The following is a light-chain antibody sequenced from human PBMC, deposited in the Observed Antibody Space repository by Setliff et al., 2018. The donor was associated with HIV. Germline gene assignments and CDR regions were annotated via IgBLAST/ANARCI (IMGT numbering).Light chain of an antibody. V-gene: IGLV2-11*01. CDR3: SSYTSSTTRV. Sequence: QSALTQPRSVSGSPGQSVTISCSGFSSDVGTYNFVPWYQQHPGKAPKLMIYDVTKRPSGVPDRFSGSKSANTASLTISGLQAEDEADYYCSSYTSSTTRVFGTGTKV. J-gene: IGLJ1*01. CDR2: DVT. CDR1: SSDVGTYNF.